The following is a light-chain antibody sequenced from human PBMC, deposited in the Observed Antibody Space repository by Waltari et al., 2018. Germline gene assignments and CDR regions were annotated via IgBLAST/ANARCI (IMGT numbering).Light chain of an antibody. CDR1: QTISSW. CDR3: LQYNTSPWT. CDR2: KAS. J-gene: IGKJ1*01. V-gene: IGKV1-5*03. Sequence: DIQMTQSPPSLSASVGDTVTIACRATQTISSWLAWYQQKPGKAPKLLIYKASSLQGGVPSRFTGGGSWTDFPLTSSSLQSEDFATYYCLQYNTSPWTFGQGTKV.